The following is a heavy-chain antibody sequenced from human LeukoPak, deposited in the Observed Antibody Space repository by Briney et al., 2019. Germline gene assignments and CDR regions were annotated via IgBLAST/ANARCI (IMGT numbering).Heavy chain of an antibody. V-gene: IGHV4-59*10. D-gene: IGHD3-10*02. CDR1: GGSFSSYY. CDR3: ARGSAGILRSDAFDI. J-gene: IGHJ3*02. Sequence: PSETLSLTCAVYGGSFSSYYWSWIRQPAGKGLEWIGRIYTSGSTNYNPSLKSRVTISVDTSKNQLSLKLSSVTAADTAVYYCARGSAGILRSDAFDIWGQGTMVTVSS. CDR2: IYTSGST.